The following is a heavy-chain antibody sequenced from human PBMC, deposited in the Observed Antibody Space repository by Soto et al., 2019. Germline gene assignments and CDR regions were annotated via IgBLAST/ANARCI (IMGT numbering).Heavy chain of an antibody. Sequence: EVQLLESGGGLVQPGGSLRLSCAASGFTFSSYAMSWVRQAPGKGLEYVSSVSDSGGSTYYADSVKGRFTISRDSSKNMLYLRMNALRVEDTAIYYRAKGGLGQQLGLGDWGQGTLVTVSS. CDR3: AKGGLGQQLGLGD. V-gene: IGHV3-23*01. D-gene: IGHD6-13*01. CDR1: GFTFSSYA. CDR2: VSDSGGST. J-gene: IGHJ4*02.